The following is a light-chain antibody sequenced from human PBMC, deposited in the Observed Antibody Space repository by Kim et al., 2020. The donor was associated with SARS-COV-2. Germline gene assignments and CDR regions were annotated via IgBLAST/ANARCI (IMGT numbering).Light chain of an antibody. CDR3: LLSYSDSRV. V-gene: IGLV7-46*01. CDR1: AGAVTSGHF. CDR2: DTG. Sequence: PGGTVTLACDSSAGAVTSGHFPYWFQQKPGQAPRTLIYDTGNRHSWTPARFSGSLLGGKAALTLSAAQAEDEADYYCLLSYSDSRVFGGGTQLTVL. J-gene: IGLJ2*01.